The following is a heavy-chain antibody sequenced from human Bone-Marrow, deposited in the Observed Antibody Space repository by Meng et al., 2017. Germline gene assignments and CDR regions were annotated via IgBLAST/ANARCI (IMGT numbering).Heavy chain of an antibody. CDR1: GFTFSSYW. D-gene: IGHD1-26*01. CDR2: IWYDGSNK. CDR3: ARERGSYHLRDYFDY. Sequence: VQLVESGGGLVQPGGSLRLSCAASGFTFSSYWMHWVRQAPGKGLEWVAVIWYDGSNKYYADSVKGRFTISRDNSKNTLYLQMNSLRAEDTAVYYCARERGSYHLRDYFDYWGQGTLVTVSS. J-gene: IGHJ4*02. V-gene: IGHV3-33*08.